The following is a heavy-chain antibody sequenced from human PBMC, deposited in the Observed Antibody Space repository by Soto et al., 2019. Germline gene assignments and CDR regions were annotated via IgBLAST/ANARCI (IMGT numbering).Heavy chain of an antibody. J-gene: IGHJ6*02. CDR1: GFTFSNAW. V-gene: IGHV3-15*01. CDR3: TTRLPHYYDSSGYYGIGVDYYYYYGMDV. CDR2: IKSKTDGGTT. D-gene: IGHD3-22*01. Sequence: GGSLRLSCAASGFTFSNAWMSWVRQAPGKGLEWVGRIKSKTDGGTTDCAAPVKGRFTISRDDSKNTLYLQMNSLKTEDTAVYYCTTRLPHYYDSSGYYGIGVDYYYYYGMDVWGQGTTVTVSS.